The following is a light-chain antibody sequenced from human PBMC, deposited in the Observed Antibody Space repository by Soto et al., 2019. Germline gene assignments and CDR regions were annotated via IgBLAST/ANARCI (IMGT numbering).Light chain of an antibody. J-gene: IGKJ2*01. V-gene: IGKV1-9*01. CDR3: QQINSYPPYT. CDR1: QGISSY. CDR2: AAS. Sequence: DIQLTQSPSFLSASVGDRVTITCRASQGISSYLAWYQQKPGKAPKLLIYAASTLQSGVPSRFSGSGSGTEFTLTSSSLQPEEFATYYCQQINSYPPYTFGQGTKLEIK.